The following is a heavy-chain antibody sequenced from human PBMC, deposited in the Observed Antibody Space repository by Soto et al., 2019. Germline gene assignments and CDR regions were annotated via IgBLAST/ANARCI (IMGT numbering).Heavy chain of an antibody. J-gene: IGHJ3*02. CDR1: GFTFSSYS. CDR3: ARDPIVVVQGAFDI. CDR2: ISSSSSYI. V-gene: IGHV3-21*01. Sequence: SLRLSCAASGFTFSSYSMNWVRQAPGKGLEWVSSISSSSSYIYYADSVKGRFTISRDNAKNSLYLQMNSLRAEDTAVYYCARDPIVVVQGAFDIWGQGTMVTVSS. D-gene: IGHD3-22*01.